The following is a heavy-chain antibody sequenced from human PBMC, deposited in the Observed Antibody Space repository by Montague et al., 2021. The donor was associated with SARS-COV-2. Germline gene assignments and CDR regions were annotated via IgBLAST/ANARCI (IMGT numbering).Heavy chain of an antibody. V-gene: IGHV4-4*02. J-gene: IGHJ6*02. CDR3: ATLSRRTAAGTRDYFGLDV. CDR2: IFHRGTI. Sequence: SETLSLTCSVSGDSISTSTWWTWVRQHPGKGLEWIGEIFHRGTINYNPSLMSRVSISVDKSNNHFSLRLSSLIAADTAVYYCATLSRRTAAGTRDYFGLDVWGQGTTVVVSS. D-gene: IGHD6-13*01. CDR1: GDSISTSTW.